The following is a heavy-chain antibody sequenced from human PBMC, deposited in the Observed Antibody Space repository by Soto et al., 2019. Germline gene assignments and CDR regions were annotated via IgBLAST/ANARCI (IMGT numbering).Heavy chain of an antibody. CDR1: GFTFSSYS. CDR3: ARDGYGDTNGGDAFDI. V-gene: IGHV3-21*01. CDR2: ISSSSSYI. Sequence: GGSLRLSCAASGFTFSSYSMNWVRQAPGKGLEWVSSISSSSSYIYYADSVKGRFTISRDNAKNSLYLQMNSLRAEDTAVYYRARDGYGDTNGGDAFDIWGQGTMVTVSS. D-gene: IGHD4-17*01. J-gene: IGHJ3*02.